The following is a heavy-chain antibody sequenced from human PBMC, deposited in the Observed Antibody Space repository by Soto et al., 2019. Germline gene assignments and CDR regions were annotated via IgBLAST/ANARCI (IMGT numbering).Heavy chain of an antibody. CDR1: GYSFTSYW. Sequence: GESLKISCKGSGYSFTSYWIGWVRQMPGKGLEWIGIIDPGDSDTRYSPSFQGQVTISADKFISTAYLQWSSLKASDTAMSYCARQYDRSELDYWGQGTLVTVSS. J-gene: IGHJ4*02. V-gene: IGHV5-51*01. CDR2: IDPGDSDT. D-gene: IGHD3-22*01. CDR3: ARQYDRSELDY.